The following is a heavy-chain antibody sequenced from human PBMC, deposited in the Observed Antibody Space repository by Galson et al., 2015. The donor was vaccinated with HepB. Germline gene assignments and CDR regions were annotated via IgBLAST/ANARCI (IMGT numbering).Heavy chain of an antibody. Sequence: SVKVSCKASGYTFTSYAMHWVRQAPGQRLEWMGWINAGNGNTKYSQKFQGRVTITRDTSASTAYMELSSLRSEDTAVYYCARGRRLRFLEWSGPEGAFDIWGQGTMATVSS. CDR3: ARGRRLRFLEWSGPEGAFDI. D-gene: IGHD3-3*01. V-gene: IGHV1-3*01. CDR1: GYTFTSYA. CDR2: INAGNGNT. J-gene: IGHJ3*02.